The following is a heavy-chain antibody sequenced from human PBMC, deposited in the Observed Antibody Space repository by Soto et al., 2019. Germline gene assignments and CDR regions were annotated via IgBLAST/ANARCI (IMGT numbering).Heavy chain of an antibody. V-gene: IGHV1-69*06. D-gene: IGHD3-3*01. CDR1: GGTFSSSA. CDR3: ARTVGTEDDFWSGSLFDY. J-gene: IGHJ4*02. Sequence: QVQLVQSWAEVKKPGSSVKVSCKASGGTFSSSAISWVRQAPGQGLEWMGGIIPLFGTANYAQKFQGRVTITADKSTSTAYMELSSRRSEDSAVYYCARTVGTEDDFWSGSLFDYWGQGTLVTVSS. CDR2: IIPLFGTA.